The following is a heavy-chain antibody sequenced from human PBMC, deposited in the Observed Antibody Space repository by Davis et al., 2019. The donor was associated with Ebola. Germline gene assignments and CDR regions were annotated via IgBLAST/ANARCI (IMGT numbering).Heavy chain of an antibody. J-gene: IGHJ6*02. D-gene: IGHD2-8*01. CDR2: IGGSGDTA. CDR1: GFRFSSYV. CDR3: AKDQEDIVLMVYASWGMDV. Sequence: GGSLRLSCVTSGFRFSSYVMGWVRQAPGEGLEWVSRIGGSGDTADYGDSVRGRFTISRDNSKNTLYLQMNSLRAEDTAVYYCAKDQEDIVLMVYASWGMDVWGQGTTVTVSS. V-gene: IGHV3-23*01.